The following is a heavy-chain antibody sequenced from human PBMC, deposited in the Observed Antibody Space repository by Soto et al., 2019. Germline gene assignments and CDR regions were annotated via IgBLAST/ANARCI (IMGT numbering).Heavy chain of an antibody. J-gene: IGHJ4*02. CDR3: ARSSKGYCANGVCLGAYDY. CDR2: ISTYNGNT. V-gene: IGHV1-18*01. D-gene: IGHD2-8*01. CDR1: GYTFTSNG. Sequence: VQLVQSGAEVKKPWASVKVSCKASGYTFTSNGISWVRQAPGQGLEWLGWISTYNGNTDYAQKLQGRATMTTDTSTSTAYMELRSLRSDDTAMYYCARSSKGYCANGVCLGAYDYWGQGTLVTVSS.